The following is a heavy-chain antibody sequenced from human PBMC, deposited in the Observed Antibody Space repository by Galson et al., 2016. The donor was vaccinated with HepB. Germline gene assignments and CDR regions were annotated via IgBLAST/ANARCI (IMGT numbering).Heavy chain of an antibody. CDR2: MYSGGGT. Sequence: SLRLSCAVSGFTVSNNYMSWVRQAPGKGLEWVSVMYSGGGTYYADSARGRFTISRDNSKNTVYLQMNSLRAEDTAVYYCARLVLYDTSGSYYWGQGTLVTVSS. J-gene: IGHJ4*02. CDR1: GFTVSNNY. V-gene: IGHV3-53*01. D-gene: IGHD3-22*01. CDR3: ARLVLYDTSGSYY.